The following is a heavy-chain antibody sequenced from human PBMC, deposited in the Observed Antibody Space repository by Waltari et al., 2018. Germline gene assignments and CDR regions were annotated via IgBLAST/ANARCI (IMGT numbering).Heavy chain of an antibody. J-gene: IGHJ6*02. Sequence: KPSETLSLTCTVSGGSISSYYWSWIRKGGGKGRGWIGRMATRGSTNYNPSLKSRVTMSVDTSKNKFSLKLSSVTAADTAVYYCARDGVDDYGARNPYYYYGMDVWGQGTTVTVSS. V-gene: IGHV4-4*07. CDR3: ARDGVDDYGARNPYYYYGMDV. CDR2: MATRGST. D-gene: IGHD4-17*01. CDR1: GGSISSYY.